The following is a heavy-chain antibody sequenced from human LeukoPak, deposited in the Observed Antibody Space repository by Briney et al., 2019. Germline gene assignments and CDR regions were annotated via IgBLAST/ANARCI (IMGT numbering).Heavy chain of an antibody. D-gene: IGHD6-19*01. CDR1: GFTFSSYG. V-gene: IGHV3-30*02. CDR3: AKDRGIAVAGGDY. Sequence: GGSLRLSCAASGFTFSSYGMHWVRQAPGKGLEWVAFIRYDGSNKYYADSVKGRFTISRDNSKNTLYLQMNSLRAEDTAVYYCAKDRGIAVAGGDYWGQGTLVTVSS. CDR2: IRYDGSNK. J-gene: IGHJ4*02.